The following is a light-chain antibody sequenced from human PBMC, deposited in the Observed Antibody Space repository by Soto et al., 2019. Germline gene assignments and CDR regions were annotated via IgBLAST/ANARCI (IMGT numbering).Light chain of an antibody. CDR2: MAS. Sequence: DIQMTQSPSTLSASIGDRVTITCRASQSISSWLAWYQQKPGKAPKILIYMASNLQSGVPSRFSGSGSGTEFTLTISSLQPDDFATYYCQHYNDYSRIFGQGTKVEIK. V-gene: IGKV1-5*03. J-gene: IGKJ1*01. CDR1: QSISSW. CDR3: QHYNDYSRI.